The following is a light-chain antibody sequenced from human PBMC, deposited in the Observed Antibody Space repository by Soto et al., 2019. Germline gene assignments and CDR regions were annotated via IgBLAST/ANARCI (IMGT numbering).Light chain of an antibody. Sequence: EIVMTQSPGTLSVSPGEGATLSCRASQSVGRDLAWYQQKPGQAPRLLIYGASTWATGIPASFSGSGSGAEFTLTISSLQSEDFAVYYCQQYNDWPFTFGGGTKVEIK. CDR1: QSVGRD. J-gene: IGKJ4*01. V-gene: IGKV3-15*01. CDR3: QQYNDWPFT. CDR2: GAS.